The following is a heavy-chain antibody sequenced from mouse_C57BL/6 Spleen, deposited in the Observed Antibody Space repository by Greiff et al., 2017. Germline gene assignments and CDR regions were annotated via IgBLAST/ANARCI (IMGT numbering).Heavy chain of an antibody. CDR2: INPNNGGT. V-gene: IGHV1-26*01. J-gene: IGHJ4*01. CDR1: GYTFTDYY. Sequence: EVQLQQSGPELVKPGASVKISCKASGYTFTDYYMNWVKQSHGKSLEWIGDINPNNGGTSYNQKFKGKATLTVDKSSSTAYMELRSLTSEDSAVYYCARYFDDYDGTDYWGQGTSVTVSS. CDR3: ARYFDDYDGTDY. D-gene: IGHD2-4*01.